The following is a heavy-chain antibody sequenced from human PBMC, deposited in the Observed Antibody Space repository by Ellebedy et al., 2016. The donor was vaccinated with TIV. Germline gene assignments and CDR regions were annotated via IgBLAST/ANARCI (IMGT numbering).Heavy chain of an antibody. J-gene: IGHJ4*02. CDR1: GFTFRNYD. Sequence: GESLKISCAASGFTFRNYDMHWVRQTPGKGLEWVAGILFDASTKNYGDSVQGRFTVSRDNSETTVFLQLNSLRAEDTAVYYCARKTLGWHFDFWGQGTLVIVSS. D-gene: IGHD6-19*01. V-gene: IGHV3-33*01. CDR2: ILFDASTK. CDR3: ARKTLGWHFDF.